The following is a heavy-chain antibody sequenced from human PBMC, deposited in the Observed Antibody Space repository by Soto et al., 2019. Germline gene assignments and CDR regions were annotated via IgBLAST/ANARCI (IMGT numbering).Heavy chain of an antibody. CDR1: GFSLSTSGVG. CDR2: IYWNDDK. Sequence: QITLKESGPTLVKPTQTLTLTCTFSGFSLSTSGVGVGWIRQPPGKALEWLAVIYWNDDKRYSPSLKSRLTIXXDXSXNPVVLTVTNMDPVDTATYYCAHSAYSYGYGGKFDNWGQETLVTVSS. V-gene: IGHV2-5*01. J-gene: IGHJ4*02. D-gene: IGHD5-18*01. CDR3: AHSAYSYGYGGKFDN.